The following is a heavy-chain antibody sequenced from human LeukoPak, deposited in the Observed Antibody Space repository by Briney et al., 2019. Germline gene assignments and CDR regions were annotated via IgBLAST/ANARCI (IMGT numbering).Heavy chain of an antibody. CDR1: VFTFSSYS. Sequence: GGSLRLSCAASVFTFSSYSMSWVRQAPGKGLEWVSSISSSGGSTYYTDSVKGRLTISRDNSKNTLYLQMNSLRAEDTAVYYCAKGALAGFDFWGQGTLVTVSS. CDR2: ISSSGGST. CDR3: AKGALAGFDF. V-gene: IGHV3-23*01. J-gene: IGHJ4*02.